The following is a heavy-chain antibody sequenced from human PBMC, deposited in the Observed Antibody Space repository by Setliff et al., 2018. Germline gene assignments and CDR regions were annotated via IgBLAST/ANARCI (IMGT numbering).Heavy chain of an antibody. CDR1: GDSIDTDIW. J-gene: IGHJ5*02. CDR2: IYLGGSP. V-gene: IGHV4-4*02. CDR3: ARVRPLGGYYSEVWRGARRGNWFDP. Sequence: SETLSLTCTVSGDSIDTDIWWSWVRQSPGKGLEWIGEIYLGGSPTYNPSLKSRVTISVDTSKNQFSLKLSSVTAADTAVYYCARVRPLGGYYSEVWRGARRGNWFDPWGQGTLVTVSS. D-gene: IGHD3-22*01.